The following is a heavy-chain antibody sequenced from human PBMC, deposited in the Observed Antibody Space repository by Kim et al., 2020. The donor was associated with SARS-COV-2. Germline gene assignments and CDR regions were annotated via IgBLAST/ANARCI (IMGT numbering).Heavy chain of an antibody. Sequence: GGSLRLSCAASGFTFSSYAMSWVRQAPGKGLEWVSAISGSGGSTYYADSVKGRFTISRDNSKNTLYLQMNSLRAEDTAVYYCAKQANYYDSSGYSFDYWGQGTLVTVSS. D-gene: IGHD3-22*01. CDR3: AKQANYYDSSGYSFDY. V-gene: IGHV3-23*01. CDR1: GFTFSSYA. CDR2: ISGSGGST. J-gene: IGHJ4*02.